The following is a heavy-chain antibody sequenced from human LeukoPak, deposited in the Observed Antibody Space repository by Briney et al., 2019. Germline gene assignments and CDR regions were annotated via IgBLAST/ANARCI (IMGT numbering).Heavy chain of an antibody. CDR3: AKDLLMVYATTFDP. Sequence: GGSLRLSCAASGFSVGTNYMSWVRQAPGKGLEWVSVIYSGGTTYYAESVKGRFTISRDNSKNTLYLQMNSLRAEDTAVYYCAKDLLMVYATTFDPWGQGTLVTVSS. J-gene: IGHJ5*02. D-gene: IGHD2-8*01. V-gene: IGHV3-53*01. CDR2: IYSGGTT. CDR1: GFSVGTNY.